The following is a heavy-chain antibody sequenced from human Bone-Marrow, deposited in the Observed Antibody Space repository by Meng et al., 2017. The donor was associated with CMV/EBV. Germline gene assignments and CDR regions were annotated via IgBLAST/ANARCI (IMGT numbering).Heavy chain of an antibody. Sequence: ASVKVSCKASGYTFSAYYMHWVRQAPGQGLEWMGWINPDSGGTDYAQNFQGRVTMTRDTSISTAYMDLSRLRSDDTAMYYCARGSMVRGVPLPYYYYGMGVWGQGTTVTVSS. CDR2: INPDSGGT. CDR1: GYTFSAYY. CDR3: ARGSMVRGVPLPYYYYGMGV. D-gene: IGHD3-10*01. J-gene: IGHJ6*02. V-gene: IGHV1-2*02.